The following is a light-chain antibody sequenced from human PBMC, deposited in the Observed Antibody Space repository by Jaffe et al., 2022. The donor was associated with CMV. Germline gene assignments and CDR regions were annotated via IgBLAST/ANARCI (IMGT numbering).Light chain of an antibody. V-gene: IGKV3-20*01. CDR1: QSFSGNMY. CDR2: GTS. J-gene: IGKJ1*01. CDR3: HQYGSSLWT. Sequence: DIVLTQSPGTLSLSPGERATLSCRASQSFSGNMYVAWYQQKPGQAPRLLIYGTSNRATGIPDRFGGSGSGTDFTLTINRLEPEDFAVYYCHQYGSSLWTFGQGTKVEVK.